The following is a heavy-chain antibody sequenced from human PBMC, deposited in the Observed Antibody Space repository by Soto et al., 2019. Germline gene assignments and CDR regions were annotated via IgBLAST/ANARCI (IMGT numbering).Heavy chain of an antibody. CDR3: ARVAIAVADYWFDP. J-gene: IGHJ5*02. CDR2: ILYSGSA. V-gene: IGHV4-59*01. Sequence: TLSLTGTVSAGSISSNYWSWSRQSPGKGLEWVGYILYSGSASYNPSLQSRVTISLDTSKNQISLKLNSVTSADTAVYFCARVAIAVADYWFDPWGQGTLVTVSS. D-gene: IGHD6-19*01. CDR1: AGSISSNY.